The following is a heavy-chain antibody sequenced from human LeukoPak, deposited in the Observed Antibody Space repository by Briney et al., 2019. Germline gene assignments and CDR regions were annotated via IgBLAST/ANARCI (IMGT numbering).Heavy chain of an antibody. V-gene: IGHV4-61*02. CDR3: ARGNPLDY. J-gene: IGHJ4*02. D-gene: IGHD1-14*01. CDR1: GGSISSGSYY. CDR2: IYTSGST. Sequence: SETLSLTCTVSGGSISSGSYYWHWIRQPAGKGLEWIGRIYTSGSTNYNPSLKSRVTISLDASKKQFSLKLTSVTAADSAVYYCARGNPLDYWGQGTLVTVSS.